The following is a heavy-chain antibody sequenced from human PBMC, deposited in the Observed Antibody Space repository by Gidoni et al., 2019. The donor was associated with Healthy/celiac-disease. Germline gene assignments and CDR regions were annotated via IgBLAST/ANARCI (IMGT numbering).Heavy chain of an antibody. Sequence: QVQLQQWGAGLLKPSETLSLTCAVYGGSFSGYYWSWIRQPPGKGLEWIEESNHSGSTNYNQDLKSRVNISVETSKNQFSLKLSSVTAADTAVYYCARGQSWSHIVVVTAVKGALDIWGQGTMVTVSS. CDR1: GGSFSGYY. CDR3: ARGQSWSHIVVVTAVKGALDI. CDR2: SNHSGST. J-gene: IGHJ3*02. D-gene: IGHD2-2*01. V-gene: IGHV4-34*01.